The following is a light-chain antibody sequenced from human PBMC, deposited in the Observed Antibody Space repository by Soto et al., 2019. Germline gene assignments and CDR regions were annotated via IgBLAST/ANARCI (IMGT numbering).Light chain of an antibody. J-gene: IGKJ1*01. Sequence: DIQVTQSPSSLSASVGDRVTITCRASQNIFTYLNWYQQRPGKAPNLLIYATSNLQSGVPSRFSGSGSGTDFTLTISSLQPEDFATYYCQHYNSYSEAFGQGTKVELK. CDR2: ATS. CDR3: QHYNSYSEA. V-gene: IGKV1-39*01. CDR1: QNIFTY.